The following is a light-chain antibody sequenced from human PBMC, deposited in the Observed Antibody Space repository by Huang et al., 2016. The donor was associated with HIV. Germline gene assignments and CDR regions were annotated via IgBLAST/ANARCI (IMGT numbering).Light chain of an antibody. CDR2: GAT. V-gene: IGKV3-15*01. CDR1: QSVNSN. J-gene: IGKJ1*01. CDR3: QQYNNWPRT. Sequence: EIVMTQSTATVSVSPGERATLSCRAGQSVNSNLAWYQQKHGQAPRLLIYGATSRASVIPVRFSGSGSGTEFTLTISSLQSEDFAVYYCQQYNNWPRTFGQGTKVDIK.